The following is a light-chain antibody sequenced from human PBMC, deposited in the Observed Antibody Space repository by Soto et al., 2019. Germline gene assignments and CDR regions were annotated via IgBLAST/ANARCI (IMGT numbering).Light chain of an antibody. V-gene: IGLV2-14*01. CDR3: NSYTSRYTFV. CDR1: SSDVGGYNY. CDR2: EVN. Sequence: QSVLTQPASVSGSPGQSITISCTGTSSDVGGYNYVSWYQQHPGKAPKLIIYEVNHRPSGVSNRFSGSKSGNTASLTISGLQAEDEAHYYCNSYTSRYTFVLGTGTKVT. J-gene: IGLJ1*01.